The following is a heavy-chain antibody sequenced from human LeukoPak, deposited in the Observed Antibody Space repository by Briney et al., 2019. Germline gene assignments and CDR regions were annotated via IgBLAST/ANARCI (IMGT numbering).Heavy chain of an antibody. CDR3: ARDRFWSGYYYFDY. D-gene: IGHD3-3*01. CDR1: GFTFSSYA. CDR2: ISSNGGST. J-gene: IGHJ4*02. V-gene: IGHV3-64*01. Sequence: GGSLRPSCAASGFTFSSYAMHWVRQAPGKGLEYVSAISSNGGSTYYANSVKGRFTISRDNSKNTLYLQMGSLRAEDMAVYYCARDRFWSGYYYFDYWGQGTLVTVSS.